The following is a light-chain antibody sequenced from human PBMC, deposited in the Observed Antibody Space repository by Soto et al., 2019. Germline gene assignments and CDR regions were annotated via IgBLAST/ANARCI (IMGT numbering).Light chain of an antibody. Sequence: EIVLTQSPGTLSLSPGEGATLSCRASQSVTSSYLAWYQQKPGQAPRLLIYGASSRATGIPDRFSGSGSGTDFTLNISRLEPEDFAVYYCQQYGSSPPYTFGQGTKLEIK. CDR1: QSVTSSY. V-gene: IGKV3-20*01. CDR2: GAS. CDR3: QQYGSSPPYT. J-gene: IGKJ2*01.